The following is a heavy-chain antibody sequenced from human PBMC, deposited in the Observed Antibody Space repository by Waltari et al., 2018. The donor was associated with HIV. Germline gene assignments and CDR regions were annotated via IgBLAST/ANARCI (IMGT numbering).Heavy chain of an antibody. D-gene: IGHD3-3*01. J-gene: IGHJ4*02. CDR2: ISGSGGRT. V-gene: IGHV3-23*01. Sequence: EVQLLESGGGLVQPGGSLGLSCVAYGFPFSSYAMNWGRKVPGKGLEWVSAISGSGGRTYYADSVKGRFTISRDNSKNTLYLQMNSLRAEDTAVFYCAKDPDPYYDFWSGYFPGYFDYWGQGTPVTVSS. CDR3: AKDPDPYYDFWSGYFPGYFDY. CDR1: GFPFSSYA.